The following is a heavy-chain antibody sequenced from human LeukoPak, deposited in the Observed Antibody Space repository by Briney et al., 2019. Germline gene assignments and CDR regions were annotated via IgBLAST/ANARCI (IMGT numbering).Heavy chain of an antibody. CDR3: ARPRWNIVVNPDAFDI. CDR1: GSRFTSYW. CDR2: IDPSDSYT. V-gene: IGHV5-10-1*01. D-gene: IGHD2-15*01. Sequence: GGSLQISCQGSGSRFTSYWISGARQLPGKGLVWMGRIDPSDSYTNYSPSFQGHVTISADKSISTAYLQWSSLQASDTAMYYCARPRWNIVVNPDAFDIWGQGTMVTVSS. J-gene: IGHJ3*02.